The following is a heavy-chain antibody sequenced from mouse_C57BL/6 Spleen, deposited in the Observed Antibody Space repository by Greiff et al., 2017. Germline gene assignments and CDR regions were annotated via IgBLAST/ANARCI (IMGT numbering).Heavy chain of an antibody. CDR1: GYTFTSYT. J-gene: IGHJ1*03. D-gene: IGHD2-2*01. CDR3: AREGDGYDVGDWYFDV. CDR2: INPSSGYT. Sequence: QVQLQQSGAELARPGASVKMSCKASGYTFTSYTMHWVKQRPGQGLEWIGYINPSSGYTKYNQKFKDKATLTADKSSSTAYMQLSSLTSEDSAVYYCAREGDGYDVGDWYFDVWGTGTTVTVSS. V-gene: IGHV1-4*01.